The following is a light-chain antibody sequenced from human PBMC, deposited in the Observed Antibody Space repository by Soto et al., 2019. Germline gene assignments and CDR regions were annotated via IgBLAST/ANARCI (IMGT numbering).Light chain of an antibody. Sequence: EIVLTRSPGTLSVSPVEVGTVSFMASQSVSSNLAWYQQKPGQAPRLLIYGVYTRAPGIPARFSGSGSGTEFTLTISSLQSEDFAVYYCQQYHSWPPRTFGQGTKVDIK. J-gene: IGKJ1*01. V-gene: IGKV3D-15*01. CDR3: QQYHSWPPRT. CDR2: GVY. CDR1: QSVSSN.